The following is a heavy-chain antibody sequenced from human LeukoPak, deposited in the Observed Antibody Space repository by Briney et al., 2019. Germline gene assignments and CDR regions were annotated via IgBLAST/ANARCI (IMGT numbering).Heavy chain of an antibody. J-gene: IGHJ6*02. Sequence: PSETLSLTCTVSGGSISSGDYYWSWIRQPPGKGLEWIGYIYYSGSTYYNPSLKSRVTILVDTSKNQFSLKLSSGTAADTAVYYCARGYYDILTGYRYYYYGMDVWGQGTTVTVSS. CDR1: GGSISSGDYY. CDR3: ARGYYDILTGYRYYYYGMDV. D-gene: IGHD3-9*01. V-gene: IGHV4-30-4*01. CDR2: IYYSGST.